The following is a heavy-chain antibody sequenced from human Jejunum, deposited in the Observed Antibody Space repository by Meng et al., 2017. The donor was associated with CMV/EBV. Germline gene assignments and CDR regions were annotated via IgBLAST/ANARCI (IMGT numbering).Heavy chain of an antibody. CDR2: MSPTASS. V-gene: IGHV4-4*02. D-gene: IGHD1-14*01. CDR3: PCGRSPCTTSYSCPFLS. Sequence: SLNWWRWLRQPPGKGLEWVGEMSPTASSNYNPSLKSRVSIFLDRFHNQFSLHLTSVPAAYPAVYYCPCGRSPCTTSYSCPFLSWRPGILVTVSS. J-gene: IGHJ4*02. CDR1: SLNW.